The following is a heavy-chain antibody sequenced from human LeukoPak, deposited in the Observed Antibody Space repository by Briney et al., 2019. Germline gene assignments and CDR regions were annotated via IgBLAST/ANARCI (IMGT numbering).Heavy chain of an antibody. Sequence: ASVKVSCKASGYTFTSYDINWVRQATGQGLEWMGWMNPNSGNTGYAQKFQGRVTITRNTSISTAYMELSSLRAEDTAVYYCAKDLYVVVPAATGFAYWGQGTLVTVSS. CDR3: AKDLYVVVPAATGFAY. J-gene: IGHJ4*02. D-gene: IGHD2-2*01. CDR1: GYTFTSYD. V-gene: IGHV1-8*01. CDR2: MNPNSGNT.